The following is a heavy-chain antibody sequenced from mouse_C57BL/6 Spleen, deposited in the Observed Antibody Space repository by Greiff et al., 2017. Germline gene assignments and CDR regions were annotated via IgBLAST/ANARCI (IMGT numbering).Heavy chain of an antibody. CDR3: ARSRGYGNYAYFDY. CDR1: GYTFTSYW. D-gene: IGHD2-1*01. J-gene: IGHJ2*01. V-gene: IGHV1-61*01. Sequence: QVQLKQPGAELVRPGSSVKLSCKASGYTFTSYWMDWVKQRPGQGLEWIGNIYPSDSETHYNQKFKDKATLTVDKSSSTAYMQLSSLTSEDSAVYYCARSRGYGNYAYFDYWGQGTTLTVSS. CDR2: IYPSDSET.